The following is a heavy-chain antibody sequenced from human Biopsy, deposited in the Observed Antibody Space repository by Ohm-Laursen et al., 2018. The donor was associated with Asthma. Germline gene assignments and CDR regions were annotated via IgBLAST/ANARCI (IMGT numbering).Heavy chain of an antibody. V-gene: IGHV3-30*03. J-gene: IGHJ4*02. CDR3: ARAISSSWWAVEY. CDR2: ISFDGSNK. CDR1: GFSFSRYG. Sequence: SLRLSCAASGFSFSRYGMHWVRQAPGKGLEWVAVISFDGSNKYYADSVKGRFTISRDNSKNTLYLQMNSLRAEDTAVYYCARAISSSWWAVEYWGQGTLVTVSS. D-gene: IGHD6-6*01.